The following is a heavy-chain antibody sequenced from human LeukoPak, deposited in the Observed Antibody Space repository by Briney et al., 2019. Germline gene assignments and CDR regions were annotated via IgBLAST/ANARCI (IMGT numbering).Heavy chain of an antibody. V-gene: IGHV3-9*01. CDR2: ISWNSGSI. J-gene: IGHJ4*02. D-gene: IGHD6-6*01. Sequence: PGRSLRLSCAASGFTFDDYAMHWVRQAPGKGLEWGSGISWNSGSIGYADSVKGRFTISRDNAKNSLYLQMNSLRAEDTAVYYCASLAGGSSGGYFDYWGQGTLVTVSS. CDR3: ASLAGGSSGGYFDY. CDR1: GFTFDDYA.